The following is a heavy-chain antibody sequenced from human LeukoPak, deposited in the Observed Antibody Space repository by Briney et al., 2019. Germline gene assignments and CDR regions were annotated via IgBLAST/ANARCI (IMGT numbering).Heavy chain of an antibody. D-gene: IGHD3-16*01. CDR2: IYTSGST. J-gene: IGHJ4*02. CDR3: ARDIMITFGGVSPIDY. CDR1: GGSISSYY. Sequence: SETLSLTCTVSGGSISSYYWSWIRQPAGKGLEWIGRIYTSGSTNYTPSLKSRVTMSVDTSKNQFSLKLSSVTAADTAVYYCARDIMITFGGVSPIDYWGQGTLVTVSS. V-gene: IGHV4-4*07.